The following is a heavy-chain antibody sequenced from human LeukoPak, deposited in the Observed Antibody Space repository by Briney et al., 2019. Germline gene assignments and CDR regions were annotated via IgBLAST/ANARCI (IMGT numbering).Heavy chain of an antibody. Sequence: GRSLRLSCAASGFTFSSYTMHWVRQAPGKGLEWVAVTSSDGNNKYYADSVKGRFTISRDNAKNSLYLQMNSLRAEDTAVYYCARWTEYSSSSKGGLDYWGQGTLVTVSS. CDR1: GFTFSSYT. CDR3: ARWTEYSSSSKGGLDY. J-gene: IGHJ4*02. CDR2: TSSDGNNK. V-gene: IGHV3-30-3*01. D-gene: IGHD6-6*01.